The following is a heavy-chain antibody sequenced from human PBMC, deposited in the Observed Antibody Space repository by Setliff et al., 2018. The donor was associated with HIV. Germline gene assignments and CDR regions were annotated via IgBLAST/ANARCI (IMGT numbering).Heavy chain of an antibody. Sequence: PSETLSLTCTVSGGSISSYYWSWIRQPPGKGLEWIGSIYFTGGSDNNPSLKSRVTLSVGTSKHQFSLKLSSVTAADTAVYYCARVQMAYAAFDVWGQGTMVTVSS. CDR3: ARVQMAYAAFDV. J-gene: IGHJ3*01. CDR2: IYFTGGS. CDR1: GGSISSYY. D-gene: IGHD4-17*01. V-gene: IGHV4-59*01.